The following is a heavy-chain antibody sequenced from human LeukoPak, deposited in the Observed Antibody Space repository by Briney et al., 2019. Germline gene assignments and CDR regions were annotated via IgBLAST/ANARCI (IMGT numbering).Heavy chain of an antibody. CDR3: AKESTPYSYGWVNWFDP. D-gene: IGHD5-18*01. V-gene: IGHV3-23*01. Sequence: GGPLRLSCAASGFTFSSYAMSWVRQAPGKGLEWVSAISGSGGSTYYADSVKGRFTISRDNSKNTLYLQMNSLRAEDTAVYYCAKESTPYSYGWVNWFDPWGQGTLVTVSS. J-gene: IGHJ5*02. CDR2: ISGSGGST. CDR1: GFTFSSYA.